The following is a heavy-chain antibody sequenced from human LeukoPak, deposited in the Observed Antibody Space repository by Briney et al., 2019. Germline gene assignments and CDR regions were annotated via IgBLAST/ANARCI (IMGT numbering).Heavy chain of an antibody. CDR3: ARDPHYGDYHNPEGYYYYGMDV. Sequence: SVKVSCKASGGTFSSYAISWVRQAPGQGLEWMGRIIPIFGIANYAQKFQGSVTITADKSTSTAYMELSSLRSEDTAVYYCARDPHYGDYHNPEGYYYYGMDVWGQGTTVTVSS. D-gene: IGHD4-17*01. V-gene: IGHV1-69*04. J-gene: IGHJ6*02. CDR2: IIPIFGIA. CDR1: GGTFSSYA.